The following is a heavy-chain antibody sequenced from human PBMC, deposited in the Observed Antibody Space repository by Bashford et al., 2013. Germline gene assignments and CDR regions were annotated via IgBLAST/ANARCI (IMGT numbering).Heavy chain of an antibody. J-gene: IGHJ3*02. V-gene: IGHV1-18*01. CDR3: ARGRPPRIQLWFQGDAFDI. CDR1: GYTFYPAMV. CDR2: ISALQWVT. D-gene: IGHD5-18*01. Sequence: ASVKGLLQGLLGYTFYPAMVSAGVRQAPGQGLEWMGWISALQWVTQTMHRRLQGRVTMTTDTSTSTAYMELRSLRSDDTAVYYCARGRPPRIQLWFQGDAFDIWAQGTMVT.